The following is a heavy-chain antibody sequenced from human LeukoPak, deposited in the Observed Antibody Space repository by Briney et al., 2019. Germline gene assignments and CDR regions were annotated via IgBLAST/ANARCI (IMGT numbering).Heavy chain of an antibody. CDR2: FDPEDGET. D-gene: IGHD1-26*01. Sequence: GASVKVSCKVSGYTLTELSMHWVRQAPGKGLEWTGGFDPEDGETIYAQKFQGRVTMTEDTSTDTAYMELSSLRSEDTAVYYCATDRTYSGSRGYWGQGTLVTVSS. CDR1: GYTLTELS. CDR3: ATDRTYSGSRGY. J-gene: IGHJ4*02. V-gene: IGHV1-24*01.